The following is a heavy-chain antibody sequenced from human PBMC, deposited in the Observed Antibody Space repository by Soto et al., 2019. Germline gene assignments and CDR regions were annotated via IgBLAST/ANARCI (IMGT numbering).Heavy chain of an antibody. D-gene: IGHD1-26*01. CDR2: ISYDGSNK. V-gene: IGHV3-30*18. CDR3: AKDPNPNSGSLNWFDP. Sequence: QVPLVESGGGVVQPGRSLRLSCAASGFTFSTYGMHWVRQAPGKGLEWVAVISYDGSNKNYADSVEGRFTISRDNSKNTLYLQVNSLRTEDTAVYYCAKDPNPNSGSLNWFDPWGQGTLVTVSS. J-gene: IGHJ5*02. CDR1: GFTFSTYG.